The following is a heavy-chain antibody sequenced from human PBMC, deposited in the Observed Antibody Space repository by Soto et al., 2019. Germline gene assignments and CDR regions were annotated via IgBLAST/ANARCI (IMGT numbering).Heavy chain of an antibody. J-gene: IGHJ6*02. D-gene: IGHD4-4*01. V-gene: IGHV3-30*18. CDR3: AKDGDDSNYPPNYYYYGMDV. Sequence: PGGSLRLSCAASGFTFSSYGMHWVRQAPGKGLEWVAVISYDGSNKYYADSVKGRFTISRDNSKNTLYLQMNSLRAEDTAVYYCAKDGDDSNYPPNYYYYGMDVWGQGTTVTVSS. CDR1: GFTFSSYG. CDR2: ISYDGSNK.